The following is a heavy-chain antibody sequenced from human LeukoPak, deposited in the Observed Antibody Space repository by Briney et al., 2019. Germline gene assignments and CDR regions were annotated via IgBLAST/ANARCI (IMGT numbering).Heavy chain of an antibody. CDR3: AREGIVRTYDQ. CDR1: GGSISSSSYY. Sequence: SETLSLTCTVSGGSISSSSYYWGWIRQPPGKGLEWIGSIYYSGSTYYNPSLKTRATISLDTSKSQFSLRLSSVTAADTAVYYCAREGIVRTYDQWGQGTLVTVSS. V-gene: IGHV4-39*07. J-gene: IGHJ4*02. CDR2: IYYSGST. D-gene: IGHD2/OR15-2a*01.